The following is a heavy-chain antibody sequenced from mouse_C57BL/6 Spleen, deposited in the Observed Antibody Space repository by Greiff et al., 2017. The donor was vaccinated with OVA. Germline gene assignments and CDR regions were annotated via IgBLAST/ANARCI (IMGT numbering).Heavy chain of an antibody. J-gene: IGHJ1*03. Sequence: EVQVVESGGGLVKPGGSLKLSCAASGFTFSSYAMSWVRQTPEKRLERVATISDGGSYTYYPDNVKGRFTISRDNAKKNLYLQMSHLKPEDTAMYYCARDGGYGSSWYFDVWGTGTTVTVSS. V-gene: IGHV5-4*01. CDR3: ARDGGYGSSWYFDV. CDR1: GFTFSSYA. D-gene: IGHD1-1*01. CDR2: ISDGGSYT.